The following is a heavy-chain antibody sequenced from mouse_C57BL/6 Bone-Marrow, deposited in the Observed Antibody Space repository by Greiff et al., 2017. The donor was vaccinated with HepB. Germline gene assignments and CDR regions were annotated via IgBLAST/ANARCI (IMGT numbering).Heavy chain of an antibody. D-gene: IGHD1-1*01. Sequence: LVKPGASVKLSCKASGYTFTEYTIHWVKQRSGQGLEWIGWFYPGSGSIKYNEKFKDKATLTADKSSSTVYMELSRLTSEDSAVYFCARHEDLDRFTTVVATGFDYWGQGTTLTVSS. V-gene: IGHV1-62-2*01. CDR3: ARHEDLDRFTTVVATGFDY. CDR1: GYTFTEYT. J-gene: IGHJ2*01. CDR2: FYPGSGSI.